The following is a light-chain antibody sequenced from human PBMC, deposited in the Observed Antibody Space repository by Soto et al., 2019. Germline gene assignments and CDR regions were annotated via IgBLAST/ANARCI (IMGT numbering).Light chain of an antibody. CDR2: VVF. J-gene: IGLJ2*01. Sequence: QSVLTQPASVSGSPGQSITISCTGTSSDVGGYSYVSWYQQSPGNVPNLLFYVVFIRPLGFSFCFSGSNFGNTASLTFSGLQAEDEADYYCSSYTSSSTHVVFGGGTKVTVL. CDR1: SSDVGGYSY. V-gene: IGLV2-14*01. CDR3: SSYTSSSTHVV.